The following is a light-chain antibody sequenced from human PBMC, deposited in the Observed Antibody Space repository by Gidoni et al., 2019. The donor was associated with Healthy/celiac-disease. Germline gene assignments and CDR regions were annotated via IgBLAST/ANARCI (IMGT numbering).Light chain of an antibody. J-gene: IGKJ3*01. V-gene: IGKV3-20*01. CDR1: QSVSSSY. CDR2: GAS. CDR3: QQYGSS. Sequence: ELVFTQSPGTLSLSPGERATLSCRASQSVSSSYLAWYQQKPGQAPRLLIYGASSRATSIPDRFSGSGSGTDFTLTISRLEPEDFAVYYCQQYGSSFGPGTKVDIK.